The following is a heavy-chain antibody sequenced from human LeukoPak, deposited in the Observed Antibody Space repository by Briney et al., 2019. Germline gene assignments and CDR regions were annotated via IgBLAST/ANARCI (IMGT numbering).Heavy chain of an antibody. CDR3: ARVFDS. V-gene: IGHV4-39*07. CDR1: GGSVYTSDYY. J-gene: IGHJ4*02. Sequence: SETPSLTCTVSGGSVYTSDYYWGWARQPPGKGPEWIGDIFYTGKTNYNPSLKSRVSISIDTSKNQFSLKLTSVTAADTAVYYCARVFDSWGQGTLVTVSS. CDR2: IFYTGKT.